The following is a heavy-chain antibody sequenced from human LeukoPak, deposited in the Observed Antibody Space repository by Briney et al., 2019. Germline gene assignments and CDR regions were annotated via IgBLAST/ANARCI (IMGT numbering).Heavy chain of an antibody. V-gene: IGHV4-61*02. Sequence: SQTLSLTCTVSGGSISSGSYYWSWIRQPAGKGLEWIWRIYTSGSTNYNPSLKSRVTISVDTSKNQFSLKLSSVTAADTAVYYCARDYTGSYYYYYMDVWGKGTTVIVSS. J-gene: IGHJ6*03. CDR3: ARDYTGSYYYYYMDV. CDR1: GGSISSGSYY. D-gene: IGHD2-8*02. CDR2: IYTSGST.